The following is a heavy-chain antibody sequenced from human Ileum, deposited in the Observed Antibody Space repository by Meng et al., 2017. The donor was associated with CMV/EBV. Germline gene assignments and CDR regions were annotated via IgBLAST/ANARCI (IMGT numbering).Heavy chain of an antibody. CDR3: AKGSSNNWGEFDY. D-gene: IGHD7-27*01. J-gene: IGHJ4*02. CDR2: ISGSGGST. Sequence: GGSLRVSYEVAAFTANLTYVAWGRQAPEKGLEWVSSISGSGGSTYHADSVKGRFTISRDNSKNTLYLQMKSLRAEDTAVYYCAKGSSNNWGEFDYWGQGTLVTVSS. V-gene: IGHV3-23*01. CDR1: AFTANLT.